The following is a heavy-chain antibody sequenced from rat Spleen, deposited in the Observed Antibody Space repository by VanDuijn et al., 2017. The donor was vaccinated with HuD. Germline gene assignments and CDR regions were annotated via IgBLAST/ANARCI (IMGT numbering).Heavy chain of an antibody. CDR3: ARRHFGYTDYFDY. J-gene: IGHJ2*01. D-gene: IGHD1-4*01. CDR1: GFTFSDHY. CDR2: IPNAGGSP. V-gene: IGHV5S23*01. Sequence: EVQLVASGGGLVQPGTSLKLSCAASGFTFSDHYMAWVRQAPAKGLEWVTSIPNAGGSPYYRDSVKGRFTISRDNAKSTLYLQMDSLRSEDTATYYCARRHFGYTDYFDYWGQGVMVTVSS.